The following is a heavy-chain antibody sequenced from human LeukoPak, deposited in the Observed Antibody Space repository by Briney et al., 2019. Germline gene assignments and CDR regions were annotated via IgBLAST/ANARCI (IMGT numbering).Heavy chain of an antibody. Sequence: GGSLGLSCAASGFTFSSYAMSWVRQAPGKGLEWVSAISGSGGSTYYADSVKGRFTISRDNSKNTLYLQMNSLRAEDTAVYYCAKDRSESGWYKMSYYYGMDVWGQGTTVTVSS. V-gene: IGHV3-23*01. CDR1: GFTFSSYA. J-gene: IGHJ6*02. D-gene: IGHD6-19*01. CDR2: ISGSGGST. CDR3: AKDRSESGWYKMSYYYGMDV.